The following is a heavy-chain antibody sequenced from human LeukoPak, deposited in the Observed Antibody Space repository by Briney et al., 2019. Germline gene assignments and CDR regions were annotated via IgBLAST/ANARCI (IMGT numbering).Heavy chain of an antibody. V-gene: IGHV1-2*02. CDR2: IYPNSGGA. J-gene: IGHJ4*02. CDR1: GYTFTIYY. Sequence: ASVRVSCKASGYTFTIYYIHWVRQAPGQGLEWMGSIYPNSGGANFAQNFQGRVTLTRDTSSSTAYLELTRLRSDDTAVYYCAREGKIVGASFDYWGEGILATASS. CDR3: AREGKIVGASFDY. D-gene: IGHD1-26*01.